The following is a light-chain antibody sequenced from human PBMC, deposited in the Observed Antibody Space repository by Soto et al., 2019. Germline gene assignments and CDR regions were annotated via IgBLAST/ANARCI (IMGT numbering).Light chain of an antibody. J-gene: IGKJ5*01. CDR3: QQYNNWPSIT. V-gene: IGKV3-15*01. CDR1: QSIRSN. CDR2: DAS. Sequence: EIVMTQSPATLSVPPGERATLSCRASQSIRSNLAWYQQKPGQAPRLLIYDASTRATGIPARFSGSGSGTEFTLTISSLQSEDFAIYYCQQYNNWPSITFGQGTRME.